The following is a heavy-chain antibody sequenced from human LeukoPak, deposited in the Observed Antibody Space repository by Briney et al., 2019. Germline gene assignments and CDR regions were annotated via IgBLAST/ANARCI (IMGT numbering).Heavy chain of an antibody. J-gene: IGHJ4*02. CDR2: IKQDGSDK. V-gene: IGHV3-7*03. CDR3: ARKTVVGSYFDY. Sequence: GGSLRLSCAAPGFTFSSYWMSWVRQAPGKGLEWVANIKQDGSDKYYVDSVKGRSTISRDNAKNSLYLQINSLRAEDTAVYYCARKTVVGSYFDYWGQGTPVTVSS. CDR1: GFTFSSYW. D-gene: IGHD4-23*01.